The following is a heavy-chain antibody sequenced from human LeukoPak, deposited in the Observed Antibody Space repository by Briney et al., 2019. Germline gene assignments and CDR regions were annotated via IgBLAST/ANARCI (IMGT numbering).Heavy chain of an antibody. Sequence: GGSLRLSCAASGFTLSSYSMNWVRRAPGKGLEWVSSISSSSSYIHYTDSVKGRFTISRDNTKKSLYLQMNSLRAEDTAVYYCARDRYDRSGYYDYWGQGTLVTVSS. V-gene: IGHV3-21*01. CDR2: ISSSSSYI. D-gene: IGHD3-22*01. CDR3: ARDRYDRSGYYDY. J-gene: IGHJ4*02. CDR1: GFTLSSYS.